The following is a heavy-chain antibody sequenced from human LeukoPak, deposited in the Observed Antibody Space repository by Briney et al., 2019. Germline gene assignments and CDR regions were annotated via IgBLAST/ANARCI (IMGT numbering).Heavy chain of an antibody. V-gene: IGHV3-30*03. D-gene: IGHD6-6*01. J-gene: IGHJ4*02. Sequence: PGGSLRLSCAASGFTFSNYGMHWVRQAPDKGLEWVAVISYDGSNKYYADSVKGRFTISRDNSKNTLYLQMNSLRAEDTAVYYCARDGGEQLVGPFDYWGQGTLVTVSS. CDR2: ISYDGSNK. CDR1: GFTFSNYG. CDR3: ARDGGEQLVGPFDY.